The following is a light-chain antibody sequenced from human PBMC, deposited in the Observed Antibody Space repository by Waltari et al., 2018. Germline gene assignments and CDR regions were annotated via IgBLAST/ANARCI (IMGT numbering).Light chain of an antibody. CDR2: GAS. J-gene: IGKJ2*01. CDR1: QSISSN. V-gene: IGKV3-15*01. CDR3: QQYNNWPPMYT. Sequence: EIVMTQSPATLSVSPGARAPLSCRASQSISSNLAWYQHKPGQAPRLLIYGASTRATGIPARFSGSGSGTEFTLTISSLQSEDFAVYYCQQYNNWPPMYTFGQGTKLEIK.